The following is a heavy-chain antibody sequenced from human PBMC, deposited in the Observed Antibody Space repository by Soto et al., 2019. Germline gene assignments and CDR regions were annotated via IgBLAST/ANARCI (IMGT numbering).Heavy chain of an antibody. CDR3: ARVLRRYYYGSSGEVVIDP. CDR2: TYYSGST. V-gene: IGHV4-31*03. J-gene: IGHJ5*02. D-gene: IGHD3-22*01. CDR1: GGSISSGGYY. Sequence: SETLSLTCTVSGGSISSGGYYWSWIRQHPGNGLEWIGYTYYSGSTYYNPSLKSRVTISVDTSKNQFCMKLSSVTAADTAVYYCARVLRRYYYGSSGEVVIDPWGQRTLVTVSS.